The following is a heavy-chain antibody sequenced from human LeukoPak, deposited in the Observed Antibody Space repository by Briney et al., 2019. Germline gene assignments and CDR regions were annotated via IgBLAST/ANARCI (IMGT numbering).Heavy chain of an antibody. D-gene: IGHD2-21*01. J-gene: IGHJ6*03. CDR3: ARAPKFRNIVVFRRAYYVDV. CDR1: GFTFSSYE. Sequence: PGGSLRLSCAASGFTFSSYEMNWVRQAPGKGLEGVSYISSSGGTIYYADSVKGRFTISRDNAKNSLYLQMNSLRAEDTAVYYCARAPKFRNIVVFRRAYYVDVWGKGTTVTISS. CDR2: ISSSGGTI. V-gene: IGHV3-48*03.